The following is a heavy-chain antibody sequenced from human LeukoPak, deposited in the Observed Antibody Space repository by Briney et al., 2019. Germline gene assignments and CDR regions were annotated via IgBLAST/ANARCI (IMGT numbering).Heavy chain of an antibody. V-gene: IGHV4-59*01. D-gene: IGHD3-22*01. CDR1: GGSISRYY. CDR2: IYYSGST. J-gene: IGHJ3*02. Sequence: SETLSLTCTVSGGSISRYYWSWIRQPPGKGLEWIGYIYYSGSTNYNPSLKSRVTISVDTSKNQFSLKLSSVTAADTAVYYCARDPAYYYDSSGYQDAFDIWGQGTMVTVSS. CDR3: ARDPAYYYDSSGYQDAFDI.